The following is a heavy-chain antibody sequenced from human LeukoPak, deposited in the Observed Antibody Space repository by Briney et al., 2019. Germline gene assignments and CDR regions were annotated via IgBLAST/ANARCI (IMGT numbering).Heavy chain of an antibody. CDR1: GGSISGYY. D-gene: IGHD6-19*01. CDR2: ILDSGST. V-gene: IGHV4-59*08. CDR3: AGARKWLVIF. J-gene: IGHJ4*02. Sequence: PSETLSLTCTVSGGSISGYYWIWIRQSPGRGLEWIGNILDSGSTDYNPYLKSRVTISVDTSKNQFSLRMTSVTAADTAVYYCAGARKWLVIFWGQGTLVTVSS.